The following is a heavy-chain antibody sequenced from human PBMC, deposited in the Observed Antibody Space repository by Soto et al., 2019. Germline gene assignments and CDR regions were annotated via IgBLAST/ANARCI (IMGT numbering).Heavy chain of an antibody. V-gene: IGHV5-51*01. D-gene: IGHD3-16*02. CDR1: GYSFTNYW. Sequence: GESLKISCKGSGYSFTNYWIGWVRQMPGKGLEWMGIIYPGDSDTRYSPSFQGQVTISADKSISTAYLQWSSLKASDTAMYYCARRRGYYDYIWGSYRYDPGDYWGQGTLVTVSS. CDR3: ARRRGYYDYIWGSYRYDPGDY. J-gene: IGHJ4*02. CDR2: IYPGDSDT.